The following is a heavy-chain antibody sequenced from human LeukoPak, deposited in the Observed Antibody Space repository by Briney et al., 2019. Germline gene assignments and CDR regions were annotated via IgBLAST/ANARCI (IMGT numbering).Heavy chain of an antibody. CDR3: AKDLYNFGTSPFDY. CDR2: ISNDGSNK. J-gene: IGHJ4*02. Sequence: GRSLRLSCAASGFTFSSYGMHWARQAPGKGLEWVAGISNDGSNKNYADSVKGRFTFSRDDSKNTLYLQMNSLRAEDTAVYYCAKDLYNFGTSPFDYWGQGTLVTVSS. D-gene: IGHD1-20*01. CDR1: GFTFSSYG. V-gene: IGHV3-30*18.